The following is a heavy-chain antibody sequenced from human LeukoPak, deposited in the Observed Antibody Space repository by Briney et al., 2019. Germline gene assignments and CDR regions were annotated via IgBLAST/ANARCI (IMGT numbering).Heavy chain of an antibody. CDR1: GFAFTNYV. CDR3: TRVLVVDSSGYYGYYFDY. D-gene: IGHD3-22*01. CDR2: IYSGGST. J-gene: IGHJ4*02. V-gene: IGHV3-53*01. Sequence: GGSLRLSCAASGFAFTNYVMNWVRQAPGKGLEWVSVIYSGGSTYYADPVRGRFTISRDNSKNTLYLQMNSLRAEDTAVYYCTRVLVVDSSGYYGYYFDYWGQGTLVTVSS.